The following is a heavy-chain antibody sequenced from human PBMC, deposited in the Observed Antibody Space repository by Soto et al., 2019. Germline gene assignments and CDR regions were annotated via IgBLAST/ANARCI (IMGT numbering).Heavy chain of an antibody. D-gene: IGHD2-2*01. J-gene: IGHJ4*02. CDR1: GYTFSTHG. V-gene: IGHV1-18*01. CDR3: ARDGDCISTSCYVFDN. CDR2: ISDHNGNT. Sequence: QVQLVQSGGEVKKPGASVKVSCKASGYTFSTHGISWVRQAPGQGLEWMGWISDHNGNTNYAQRLQGRITMTTDTSPSTADMELRGLRSADTAVYYCARDGDCISTSCYVFDNWGQGTLVTVSS.